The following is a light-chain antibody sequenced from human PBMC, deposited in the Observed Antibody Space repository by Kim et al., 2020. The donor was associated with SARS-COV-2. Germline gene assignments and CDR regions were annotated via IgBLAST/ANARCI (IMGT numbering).Light chain of an antibody. V-gene: IGKV3-20*01. J-gene: IGKJ1*01. Sequence: EMTQSPGTLSLSPGQAASLSCRASESLSQGDVAWYQHKPGQAPRLVMYKTSRRAADTPDRFAGSGSETDFTLTISRLEAEDFAVYYCHQYGSAPWTFGQGTKLEI. CDR2: KTS. CDR3: HQYGSAPWT. CDR1: ESLSQGD.